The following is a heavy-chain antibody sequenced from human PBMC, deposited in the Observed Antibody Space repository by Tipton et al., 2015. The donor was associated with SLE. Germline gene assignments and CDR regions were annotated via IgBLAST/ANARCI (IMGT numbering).Heavy chain of an antibody. CDR3: ARDSSSRSFYGMDV. D-gene: IGHD6-13*01. V-gene: IGHV4-61*09. CDR1: GGSISSGSYY. CDR2: IYTSGST. Sequence: TLSLTCTVSGGSISSGSYYWSWIRQPAGKGLEWIGHIYTSGSTNYNPSLKSRVTISVDTSKNQFSLKLSSVTAADTAVYYCARDSSSRSFYGMDVWGQGTTVTVSS. J-gene: IGHJ6*02.